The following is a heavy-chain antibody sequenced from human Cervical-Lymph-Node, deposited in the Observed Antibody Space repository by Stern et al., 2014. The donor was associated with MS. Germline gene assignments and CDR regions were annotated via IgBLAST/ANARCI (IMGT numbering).Heavy chain of an antibody. V-gene: IGHV3-53*01. Sequence: ELKLVESGGGLIQPGGSLRLSCAASGFTVSSNYMAWVRQAPGKGLELDSVIYRGHYTHYADSVKCRFTISRDNPKNTVYLQMNSLTADDTAVYYCARAESGLYSYYFDHWGQGTLVTLSS. CDR1: GFTVSSNY. CDR3: ARAESGLYSYYFDH. CDR2: IYRGHYT. J-gene: IGHJ4*02. D-gene: IGHD2-8*02.